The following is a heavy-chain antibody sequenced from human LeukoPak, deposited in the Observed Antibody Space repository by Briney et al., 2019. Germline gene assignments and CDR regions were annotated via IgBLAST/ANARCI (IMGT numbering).Heavy chain of an antibody. Sequence: GGSLRLSCAASGFTFTTYAMAWVRQASGKGLEWISAITGSGDSTFYADSVRGRFTISRDNSKNTLYLQMNSLRVEDTAVYYCATTSYSASSGFYTFLQHWGQGTLVTVSS. CDR1: GFTFTTYA. CDR2: ITGSGDST. V-gene: IGHV3-23*01. J-gene: IGHJ1*01. CDR3: ATTSYSASSGFYTFLQH. D-gene: IGHD3-22*01.